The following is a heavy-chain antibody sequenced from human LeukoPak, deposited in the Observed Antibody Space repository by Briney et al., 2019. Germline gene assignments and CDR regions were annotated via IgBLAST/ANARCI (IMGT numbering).Heavy chain of an antibody. CDR2: IYTSGST. CDR1: GGSISSGSYY. J-gene: IGHJ4*02. V-gene: IGHV4-61*02. CDR3: AGRTVVYDY. Sequence: SQTLSLTCTVSGGSISSGSYYWSWIRQPAGKGLEWIGRIYTSGSTNYNPSLKSRVTISVDTSKNQFSLKLSSVTAADTAVYYCAGRTVVYDYWGQGTLFTVSS. D-gene: IGHD4-23*01.